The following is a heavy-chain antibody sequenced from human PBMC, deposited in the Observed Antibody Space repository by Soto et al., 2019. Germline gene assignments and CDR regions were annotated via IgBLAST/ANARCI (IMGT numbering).Heavy chain of an antibody. Sequence: QVQLVQSGPEVRKPGASVRLSCATSGYNFNQYYIHWVRQAPGQGLEWMGIINLRGGTTEYAHKFRGRVTVTGDTSTRTAYMELSSLRSEDTAVYFCARGPDDSDVPHWDHWGQGTLITVSS. J-gene: IGHJ4*02. CDR3: ARGPDDSDVPHWDH. D-gene: IGHD4-17*01. CDR2: INLRGGTT. CDR1: GYNFNQYY. V-gene: IGHV1-46*02.